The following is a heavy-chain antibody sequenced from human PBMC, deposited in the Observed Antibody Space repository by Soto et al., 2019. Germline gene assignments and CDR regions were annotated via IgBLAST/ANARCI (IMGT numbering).Heavy chain of an antibody. J-gene: IGHJ6*02. Sequence: QVQLVESGGGVVQPGRSLRLSCAASGFTFSSYGMHWVRQAPGKGLEWVAVISYDGSNKYYADSVKGRFTISRDNSKNTLYLQMNSLRAEDTAVYYCAKDMSVSQLVFVDYYYGMDVWGQGTTVTVSS. D-gene: IGHD6-13*01. V-gene: IGHV3-30*18. CDR2: ISYDGSNK. CDR1: GFTFSSYG. CDR3: AKDMSVSQLVFVDYYYGMDV.